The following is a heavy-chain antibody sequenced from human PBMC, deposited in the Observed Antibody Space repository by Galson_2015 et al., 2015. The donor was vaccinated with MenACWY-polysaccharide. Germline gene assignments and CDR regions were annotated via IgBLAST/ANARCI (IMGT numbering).Heavy chain of an antibody. J-gene: IGHJ6*02. V-gene: IGHV3-21*06. CDR2: ISKSGNDM. CDR3: AKDFHNYGMDV. CDR1: EFRLNTYY. Sequence: SLRLSCAASEFRLNTYYMNWVRQSPGKGLEWVSSISKSGNDMQYTVSVRGRFTISRDIAKNSLFLQMNSLGVEDTAIYYCAKDFHNYGMDVWGHGTTVTVSS.